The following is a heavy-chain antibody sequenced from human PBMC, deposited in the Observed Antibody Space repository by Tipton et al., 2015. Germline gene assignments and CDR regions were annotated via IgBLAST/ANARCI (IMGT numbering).Heavy chain of an antibody. Sequence: QSGAEVKKPGSSVNVSCKASGGSFSSYAINWLRQVPGQGLEWLGGIIPLFGRPSYAQKFQGRVTITADESTTTAYMELTSLRSEDTAVYFCARDGRWLLGFFLYPMDVWGQGTTVTVSS. V-gene: IGHV1-69*01. D-gene: IGHD2-15*01. CDR3: ARDGRWLLGFFLYPMDV. CDR2: IIPLFGRP. CDR1: GGSFSSYA. J-gene: IGHJ6*02.